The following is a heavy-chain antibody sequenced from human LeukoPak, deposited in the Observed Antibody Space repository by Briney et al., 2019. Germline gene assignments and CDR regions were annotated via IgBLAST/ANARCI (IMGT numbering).Heavy chain of an antibody. CDR1: GFTFSNYW. CDR2: INSDGSTT. CDR3: AREDSGRYSLIDY. D-gene: IGHD1-26*01. J-gene: IGHJ4*02. V-gene: IGHV3-74*01. Sequence: GGSLRLSCAASGFTFSNYWMHWVRQAPGKGLLWVSRINSDGSTTNHADSVKGRFTISRDNAKNTLFLQMNSLRAEDTAVYYCAREDSGRYSLIDYWGQGTLVTVSS.